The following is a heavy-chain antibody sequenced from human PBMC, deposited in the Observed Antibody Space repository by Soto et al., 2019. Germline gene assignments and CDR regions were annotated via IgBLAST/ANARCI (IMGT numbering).Heavy chain of an antibody. CDR1: GGTFSSYA. D-gene: IGHD6-13*01. J-gene: IGHJ5*02. Sequence: SVKVSCKASGGTFSSYAISWVRQAPGQGLEWMGGIIPIFGTANYAQKFQGRVTITADESTSTAYMELSSLRSEDTAVYYCARVSAAAGSRGNWFDPWGQGTLVTVSS. CDR2: IIPIFGTA. CDR3: ARVSAAAGSRGNWFDP. V-gene: IGHV1-69*13.